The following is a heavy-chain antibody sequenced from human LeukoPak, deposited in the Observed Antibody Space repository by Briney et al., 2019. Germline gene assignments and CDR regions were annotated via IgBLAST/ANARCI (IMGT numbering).Heavy chain of an antibody. J-gene: IGHJ4*02. CDR3: ATHGYSELRYFDWSTNE. D-gene: IGHD3-9*01. CDR2: ISSSSYI. CDR1: GFTFSSYS. V-gene: IGHV3-21*01. Sequence: GGSLRLSCAASGFTFSSYSMNWVRQAPGKGLEWVSSISSSSYIYYADSVKGRFTISRDNAKKSLYLQMDSLRAEDTAVYYCATHGYSELRYFDWSTNEWGQGTLVTVSS.